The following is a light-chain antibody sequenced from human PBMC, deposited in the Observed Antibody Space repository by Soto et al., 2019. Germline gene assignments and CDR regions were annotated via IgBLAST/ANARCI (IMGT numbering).Light chain of an antibody. J-gene: IGKJ2*01. Sequence: DIQMTQSPSTLSASVGDRVTITCRASQSISSWLAWYQQKPGKAPKLLIYKTPSLQSGVPSRFSGSGAGTEFTLTISSLQPDDFATYYCQQYNSYSSYTFGQGTKLEIK. V-gene: IGKV1-5*03. CDR3: QQYNSYSSYT. CDR2: KTP. CDR1: QSISSW.